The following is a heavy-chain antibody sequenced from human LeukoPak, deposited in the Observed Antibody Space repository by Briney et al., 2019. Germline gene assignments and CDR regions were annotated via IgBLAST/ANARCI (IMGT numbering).Heavy chain of an antibody. Sequence: RSDTVSLLCALYGRSFSGYYWRCLRHPPGEGRECIGEINHSESTNYNPSLKGRVTISVDTSKNQFSPKLNSVTAADTAVYYCARGTHTVTSAFDIWGQGTMVTVSS. CDR3: ARGTHTVTSAFDI. D-gene: IGHD4-17*01. CDR2: INHSEST. V-gene: IGHV4-34*01. CDR1: GRSFSGYY. J-gene: IGHJ3*02.